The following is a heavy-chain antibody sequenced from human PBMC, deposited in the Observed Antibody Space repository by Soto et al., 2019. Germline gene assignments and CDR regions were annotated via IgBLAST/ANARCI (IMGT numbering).Heavy chain of an antibody. CDR1: GFTFSSYW. J-gene: IGHJ6*02. CDR3: ARGDYDFTYYYGMDV. Sequence: GGSLRLSCAASGFTFSSYWMHWVGQAPGKGLVWFSRINSDGSSTSYADSVKGRFTISRDNAKNTLYLQMNSLRAEDTAVYYCARGDYDFTYYYGMDVWGQGTTVTVYS. CDR2: INSDGSST. D-gene: IGHD3-3*01. V-gene: IGHV3-74*01.